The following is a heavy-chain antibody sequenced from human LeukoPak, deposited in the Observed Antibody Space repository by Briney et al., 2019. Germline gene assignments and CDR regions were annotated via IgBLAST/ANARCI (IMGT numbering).Heavy chain of an antibody. CDR3: ASEPTQEWFGELLYALVP. V-gene: IGHV1-2*02. J-gene: IGHJ5*02. CDR2: INPNSGGT. D-gene: IGHD3-10*01. Sequence: GASVKVSCKASGYTFIGYYMHWVRQAPGQGLEWMGWINPNSGGTKYAQKFQGRVTMTRDTSISTAYMELSRLRSDDTAVYYCASEPTQEWFGELLYALVPWGQGTLVTVSS. CDR1: GYTFIGYY.